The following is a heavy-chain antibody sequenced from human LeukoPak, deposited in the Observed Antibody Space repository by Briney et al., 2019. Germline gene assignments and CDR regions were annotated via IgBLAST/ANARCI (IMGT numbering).Heavy chain of an antibody. CDR3: AKGPVLRYFDWLLSIPFDY. J-gene: IGHJ4*02. Sequence: PGGSLRLSCAASGFTFYTYWMSWVRQAPGKGLEWVATIELDGSEKYYVDSVKGRFTISRDNAKNSLFLQMNSLRAEDTAVYYCAKGPVLRYFDWLLSIPFDYWGQGTLVTVSS. CDR2: IELDGSEK. D-gene: IGHD3-9*01. CDR1: GFTFYTYW. V-gene: IGHV3-7*01.